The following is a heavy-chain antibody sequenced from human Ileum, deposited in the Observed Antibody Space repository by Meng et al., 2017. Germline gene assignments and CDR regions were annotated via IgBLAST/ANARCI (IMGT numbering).Heavy chain of an antibody. CDR3: AKSPRGIDFDD. V-gene: IGHV3-11*01. D-gene: IGHD3-10*01. CDR2: ISAVGNT. Sequence: QVQLVESGGALVKPGGSLRLSCAASGFNFSDFYTGWVRQAPGKGLEFIAYISAVGNTYFADSFLGRVTVSRDSAQKVLYLQMTRMRAEDTAVYYCAKSPRGIDFDDWGQGILVTSPQ. CDR1: GFNFSDFY. J-gene: IGHJ4*02.